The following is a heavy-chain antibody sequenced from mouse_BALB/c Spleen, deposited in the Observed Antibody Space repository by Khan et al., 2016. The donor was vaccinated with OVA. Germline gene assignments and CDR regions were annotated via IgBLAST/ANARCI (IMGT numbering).Heavy chain of an antibody. Sequence: QVQLKQSGAELVRPGTSVKMSCKAAGYTFTNYWIGWVKQRPGHGLEWIGDIYPGGGYTNYNEKFKGKATLTADTSSSTAYMQLSGLTSEDSAIYYWYRREAARAKWDYFDCWGQGTTLTVSS. CDR3: YRREAARAKWDYFDC. D-gene: IGHD3-1*01. V-gene: IGHV1-63*02. CDR2: IYPGGGYT. CDR1: GYTFTNYW. J-gene: IGHJ2*01.